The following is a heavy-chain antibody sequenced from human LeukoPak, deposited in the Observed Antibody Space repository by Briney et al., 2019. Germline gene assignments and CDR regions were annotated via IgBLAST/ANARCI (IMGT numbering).Heavy chain of an antibody. D-gene: IGHD3-10*01. CDR1: GGSFSSYY. Sequence: SETLSLTCAVYGGSFSSYYWSWIRQPAGKGLEWIGRIYTSGSTNYNPSLKSRVTMSVDTSKNQFSLKLSSVTAADTAVYYCARIIWFGELDYYYGMDVWGQGTTVTVSS. CDR3: ARIIWFGELDYYYGMDV. CDR2: IYTSGST. V-gene: IGHV4-59*10. J-gene: IGHJ6*02.